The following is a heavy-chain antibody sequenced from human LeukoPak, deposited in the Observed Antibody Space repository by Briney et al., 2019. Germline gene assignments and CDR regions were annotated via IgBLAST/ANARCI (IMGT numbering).Heavy chain of an antibody. J-gene: IGHJ4*02. CDR3: AKSYSSGWIYYFDS. CDR2: ISGSGGST. D-gene: IGHD6-19*01. Sequence: GGSLRLSCAASGFTFSSYAMTWVRQAPGKGLEWVSVISGSGGSTYYADSVKGRFTISRDNSKNTLFLQMNSLRAEDTAVYYCAKSYSSGWIYYFDSWGQGTLVTVSS. CDR1: GFTFSSYA. V-gene: IGHV3-23*01.